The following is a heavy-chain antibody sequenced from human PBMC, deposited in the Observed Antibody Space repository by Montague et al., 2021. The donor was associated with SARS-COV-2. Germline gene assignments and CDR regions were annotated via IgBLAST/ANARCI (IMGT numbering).Heavy chain of an antibody. Sequence: SETLSLTCAVYGGSFSNHYWSWIRQSPGKGLEWIGESNESGSTNXXPSLKSRVTISVDTSKNQFSLNLKSVTAADTAVYYCARGVVAAPPVVDYWGRGTLVTVSS. CDR2: SNESGST. V-gene: IGHV4-34*01. CDR1: GGSFSNHY. J-gene: IGHJ4*02. D-gene: IGHD2-15*01. CDR3: ARGVVAAPPVVDY.